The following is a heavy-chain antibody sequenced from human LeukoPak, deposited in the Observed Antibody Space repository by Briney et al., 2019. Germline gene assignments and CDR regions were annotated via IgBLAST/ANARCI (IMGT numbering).Heavy chain of an antibody. CDR1: GYTFTSYG. CDR3: ARFLIDSSGWYLGFDY. D-gene: IGHD6-19*01. Sequence: GASVKVSCKASGYTFTSYGISWVRQAPGQGLEWMRWISAYNGNTNYAQKLQGRVTMTTDTSTSTAYMELRSLRSDDTAVYYCARFLIDSSGWYLGFDYWGQGTLVTVSS. V-gene: IGHV1-18*01. CDR2: ISAYNGNT. J-gene: IGHJ4*02.